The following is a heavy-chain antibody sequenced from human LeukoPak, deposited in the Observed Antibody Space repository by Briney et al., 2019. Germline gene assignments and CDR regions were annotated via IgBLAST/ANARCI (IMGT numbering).Heavy chain of an antibody. CDR1: GFTFSSYG. V-gene: IGHV3-30*18. D-gene: IGHD2-2*02. CDR3: AKDPAAIPPSYYYYYGMDV. Sequence: GGSLRLSCAASGFTFSSYGMHWVRQAPGKGLEWVAVISYDGSNKYYADSVKGRFTISRDNSKNTLYLQMNSLRAEDTAVYYCAKDPAAIPPSYYYYYGMDVWDQGTTVTVSS. CDR2: ISYDGSNK. J-gene: IGHJ6*02.